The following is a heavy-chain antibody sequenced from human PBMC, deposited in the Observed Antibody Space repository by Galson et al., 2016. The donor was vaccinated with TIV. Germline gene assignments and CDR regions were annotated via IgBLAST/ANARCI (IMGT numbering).Heavy chain of an antibody. D-gene: IGHD3-16*01. CDR2: IIPLLGRP. CDR3: AREVAHVDSVMLNADAFDV. Sequence: SVKVSCKASGYTFTGYYIHWVRQAPGQGLEWMGRIIPLLGRPDHAQKFQGRVAITADISTDTAYLELSSLRSEDTAIYYCAREVAHVDSVMLNADAFDVWGQGTMVTVSS. V-gene: IGHV1-69*04. J-gene: IGHJ3*01. CDR1: GYTFTGYY.